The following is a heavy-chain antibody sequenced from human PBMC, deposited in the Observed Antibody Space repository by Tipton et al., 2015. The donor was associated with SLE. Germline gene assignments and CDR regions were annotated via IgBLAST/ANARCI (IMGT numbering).Heavy chain of an antibody. V-gene: IGHV4-59*01. CDR2: ISYSGST. CDR1: GGSISSYY. D-gene: IGHD6-13*01. J-gene: IGHJ6*02. Sequence: TLSLTCTVSGGSISSYYWCWIRQPPGKGVERIGYISYSGSTNYNPSLKSRVNISVDTSKNQFPLKLSSVTAADTAVYYCAREGDSSSWYARGHYGMDVWGQGTTVTVSS. CDR3: AREGDSSSWYARGHYGMDV.